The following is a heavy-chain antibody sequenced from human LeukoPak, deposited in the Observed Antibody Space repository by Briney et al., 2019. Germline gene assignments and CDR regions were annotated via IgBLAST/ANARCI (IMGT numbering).Heavy chain of an antibody. Sequence: XGXXWXSSIISSSSYIYYADSVKGRFTISRDNAKNSLYLQMNSLRAEDTAVYYCAREFYYGSGSPGFDYWGQGTLVTVSS. CDR2: IISSSSYI. V-gene: IGHV3-21*01. J-gene: IGHJ4*02. CDR3: AREFYYGSGSPGFDY. D-gene: IGHD3-10*01.